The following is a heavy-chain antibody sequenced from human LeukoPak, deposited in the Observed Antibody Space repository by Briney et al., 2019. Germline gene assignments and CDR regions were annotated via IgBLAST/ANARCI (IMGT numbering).Heavy chain of an antibody. V-gene: IGHV3-53*01. D-gene: IGHD3-16*02. J-gene: IGHJ4*02. CDR3: ASTEAYDYVWGSYRFSY. CDR1: GFTVSSNY. CDR2: IYSGGST. Sequence: GGSLRLSCAASGFTVSSNYMSWVRQAPGKGLEWVSGIYSGGSTYYADSVKGRFTISRDNSKNTLYLQMNSLRAEDTAVYYCASTEAYDYVWGSYRFSYWGQGTLVTVSS.